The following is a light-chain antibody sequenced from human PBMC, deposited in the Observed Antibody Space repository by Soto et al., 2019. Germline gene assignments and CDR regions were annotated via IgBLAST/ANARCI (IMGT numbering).Light chain of an antibody. CDR1: QTISSW. J-gene: IGKJ1*01. CDR2: DVS. Sequence: DIQMTQSPSTLSGSVGDRVTITCRASQTISSWLSWYQQKPGKAPKLLIYDVSSLESGVPSRFSGSGSGTEFTLTISSLQPDDFATYYCQQYHTFWTFGQGTTGDIK. V-gene: IGKV1-5*01. CDR3: QQYHTFWT.